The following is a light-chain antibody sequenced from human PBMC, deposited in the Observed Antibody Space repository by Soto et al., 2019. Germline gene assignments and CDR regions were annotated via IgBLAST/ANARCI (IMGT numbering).Light chain of an antibody. CDR3: HQYNNRPPYT. V-gene: IGKV3-15*01. CDR2: GAS. CDR1: QSVGPN. J-gene: IGKJ2*01. Sequence: EIVLTQSPGTLSVSLGERATLSCRASQSVGPNLAWYHQRPGQAPRLLIYGASKRATGVPARFSGRGSGTEFTLTITSLQSEDFAVYSCHQYNNRPPYTFGQGTHLEIK.